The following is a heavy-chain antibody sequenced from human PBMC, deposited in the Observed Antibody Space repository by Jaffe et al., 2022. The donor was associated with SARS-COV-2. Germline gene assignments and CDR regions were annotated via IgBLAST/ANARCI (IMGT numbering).Heavy chain of an antibody. Sequence: QVQLQESGPGLVKPSETLSLTCTVSGGSISSFYWSWIRQSPGRGLEWIAYMYYTGSTNYNPSLKSRVTVSADTSKNQVSLKLISVTAADTAVYYCARGGTMVRGVSYNWFDPWGQGIQVTVSS. J-gene: IGHJ5*02. CDR3: ARGGTMVRGVSYNWFDP. V-gene: IGHV4-59*01. CDR1: GGSISSFY. CDR2: MYYTGST. D-gene: IGHD3-10*01.